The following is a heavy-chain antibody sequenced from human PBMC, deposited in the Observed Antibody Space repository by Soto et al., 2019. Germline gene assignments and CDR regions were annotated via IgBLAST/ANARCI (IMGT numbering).Heavy chain of an antibody. Sequence: LRLSCATSGFTFNTYPMTWVRQAPGKGLEWVSSISSTAGRTSSYADSVKGRFAISRDFSDNAVYLQMNNLRVDDTAVYFCAKGVLSFHYGMEVWGQGTTVTVSS. CDR2: ISSTAGRTS. D-gene: IGHD3-10*01. CDR1: GFTFNTYP. CDR3: AKGVLSFHYGMEV. J-gene: IGHJ6*02. V-gene: IGHV3-23*01.